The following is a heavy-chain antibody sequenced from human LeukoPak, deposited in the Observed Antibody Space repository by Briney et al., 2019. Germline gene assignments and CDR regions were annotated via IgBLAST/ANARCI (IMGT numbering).Heavy chain of an antibody. CDR2: ISAYNGNT. CDR1: GYTFTSYG. J-gene: IGHJ4*02. D-gene: IGHD1-26*01. CDR3: ARRMGGSYYERGLVF. V-gene: IGHV1-18*01. Sequence: ASVKVSCKASGYTFTSYGISWVRQAPGHGLEWMGWISAYNGNTNYAQKLQGRVTMTTDTSTSTAYMELRSLRSDDTAVYYCARRMGGSYYERGLVFWGQGTLVTVSS.